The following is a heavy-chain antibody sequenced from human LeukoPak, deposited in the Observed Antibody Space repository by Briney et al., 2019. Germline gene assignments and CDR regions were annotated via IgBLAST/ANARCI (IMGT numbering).Heavy chain of an antibody. D-gene: IGHD3-22*01. CDR1: GGSISSYY. J-gene: IGHJ3*02. CDR2: IYTSGST. Sequence: KPSETLSLTCTVSGGSISSYYWSWIRQPAGKGLEWIGRIYTSGSTNYNPSLKSRVTMSVDTSKNQFSLKLSSVTAADTAVYYCARFGYQGTWDAFDIWGQGTMVTVSS. V-gene: IGHV4-4*07. CDR3: ARFGYQGTWDAFDI.